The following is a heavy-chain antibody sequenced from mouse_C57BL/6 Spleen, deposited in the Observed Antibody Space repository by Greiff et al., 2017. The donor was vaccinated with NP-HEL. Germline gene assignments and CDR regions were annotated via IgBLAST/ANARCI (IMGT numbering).Heavy chain of an antibody. J-gene: IGHJ3*01. CDR3: ARSFYYDYDGEFAY. D-gene: IGHD2-4*01. CDR2: IDPANGNT. Sequence: VQLKESVAELVRPGASVKLSCTASGFNIKNTYMHWVKQRPEQGLEWIGRIDPANGNTKYAPKFQGKATITADTSSNTAYLQLSSLTSEDTAIYYCARSFYYDYDGEFAYWGQGTLVTVSA. CDR1: GFNIKNTY. V-gene: IGHV14-3*01.